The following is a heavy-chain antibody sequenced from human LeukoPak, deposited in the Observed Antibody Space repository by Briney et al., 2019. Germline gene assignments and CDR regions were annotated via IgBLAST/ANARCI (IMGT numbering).Heavy chain of an antibody. CDR3: ARGYCSGGSCYSGYFQH. CDR1: GGTFSSYA. Sequence: ASVKVSCKASGGTFSSYAINWVRQAPGQGLEWMGRIIPIFGTANYAQKFQGRVTITTDESTSTAYMELSSLRSEDTAVYYCARGYCSGGSCYSGYFQHWGQGTLVTVSS. V-gene: IGHV1-69*05. D-gene: IGHD2-15*01. J-gene: IGHJ1*01. CDR2: IIPIFGTA.